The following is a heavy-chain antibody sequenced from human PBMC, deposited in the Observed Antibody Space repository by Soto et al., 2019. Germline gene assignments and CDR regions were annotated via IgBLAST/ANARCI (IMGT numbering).Heavy chain of an antibody. CDR1: GGSISSGGYY. V-gene: IGHV4-31*03. CDR3: ARDYYDILTGHYYMDV. Sequence: SETLSLTCTVSGGSISSGGYYWSWIRQHPGKGLEWIGYIYYSGSTYYNPSLKSRVTISVDTSKNQFSLKLSSVTAADTAVYYCARDYYDILTGHYYMDVWGKGTTVTVSS. CDR2: IYYSGST. J-gene: IGHJ6*03. D-gene: IGHD3-9*01.